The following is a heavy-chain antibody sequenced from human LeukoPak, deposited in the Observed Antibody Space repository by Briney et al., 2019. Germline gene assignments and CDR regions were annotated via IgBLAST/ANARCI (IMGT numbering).Heavy chain of an antibody. J-gene: IGHJ6*03. CDR1: GGSFSGYY. Sequence: SETLSLTCAVYGGSFSGYYWSWIRQPPGKGLEWIGEINHSGSTNYNPSLKSRVTISVDTSKNQFSLKLGSVTAADTAVYYCARGRGLFWSGYYDYYYYMDVWGKGTTVTVSS. CDR3: ARGRGLFWSGYYDYYYYMDV. CDR2: INHSGST. V-gene: IGHV4-34*01. D-gene: IGHD3-3*01.